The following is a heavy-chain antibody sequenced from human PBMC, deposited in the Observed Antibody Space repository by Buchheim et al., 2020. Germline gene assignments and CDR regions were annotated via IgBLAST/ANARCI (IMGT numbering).Heavy chain of an antibody. J-gene: IGHJ6*02. V-gene: IGHV5-10-1*01. CDR1: GYSFTSYW. Sequence: EVQLVQSGAEVKKPGESLRISCKGSGYSFTSYWISWVRQMPGKGLEWMGRIDPSDSYTNYSPSFQGHVTISADKSISPAYPQWSSLKASDTAMYYCARHIAARRGMDYYGMVVWGQGTT. CDR2: IDPSDSYT. D-gene: IGHD6-6*01. CDR3: ARHIAARRGMDYYGMVV.